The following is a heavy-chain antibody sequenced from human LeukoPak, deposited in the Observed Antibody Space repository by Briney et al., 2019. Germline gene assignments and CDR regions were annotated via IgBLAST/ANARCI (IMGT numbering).Heavy chain of an antibody. CDR2: IYYSGST. CDR3: ARESSYDAFDI. Sequence: KASETLSLTCTVSGVSISSYYWSWIRQPPGKGLEWIGYIYYSGSTNYNPSLKSRVTISVDTSKNQFSLKLSSVTAADTAVYYCARESSYDAFDIWGQGTMVTVSS. J-gene: IGHJ3*02. CDR1: GVSISSYY. V-gene: IGHV4-59*01.